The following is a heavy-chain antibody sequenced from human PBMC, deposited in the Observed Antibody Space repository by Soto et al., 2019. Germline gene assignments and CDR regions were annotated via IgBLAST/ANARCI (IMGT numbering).Heavy chain of an antibody. CDR2: MNPNSGNT. Sequence: QVQLVQSGAEVKKPGASVKVSCKASGYTFTSYDINWVRQATGQGLEWMGWMNPNSGNTGYAQKFQGRVTMTRNTSISTAYMELSSLRSEDTAVYYCARGVTWSMVRGVIVRSYMDVWGKGTTVTVSS. CDR3: ARGVTWSMVRGVIVRSYMDV. V-gene: IGHV1-8*01. D-gene: IGHD3-10*01. J-gene: IGHJ6*03. CDR1: GYTFTSYD.